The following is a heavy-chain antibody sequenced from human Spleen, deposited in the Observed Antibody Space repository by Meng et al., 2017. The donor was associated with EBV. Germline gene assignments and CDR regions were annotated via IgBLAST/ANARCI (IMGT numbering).Heavy chain of an antibody. Sequence: VQLVQSGAEGKKPGAAVKFSCKASGYTFTSNNINWVRQATGQGLEWMGWMDPNSGNTGFAQKFQGRVTMTRSTSIGTAYMELSSLRSEDTAVYYCAKTRSGSPWDFDYWGQGTLVTVSS. CDR2: MDPNSGNT. CDR1: GYTFTSNN. V-gene: IGHV1-8*01. CDR3: AKTRSGSPWDFDY. J-gene: IGHJ4*02. D-gene: IGHD1-26*01.